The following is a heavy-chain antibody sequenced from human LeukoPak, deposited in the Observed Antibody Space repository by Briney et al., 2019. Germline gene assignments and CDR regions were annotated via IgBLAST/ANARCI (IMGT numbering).Heavy chain of an antibody. CDR3: ARHPAHMMIVVSSYFDY. CDR2: IYYSGST. Sequence: SETLSLTCTVSGGSISSSSYYWGWIRQPPGEGLEWIGSIYYSGSTYYNPSLKSRVTISVDTSKNQFSLKLSSVTAADTAVYYCARHPAHMMIVVSSYFDYWGQGTLVTVSS. CDR1: GGSISSSSYY. D-gene: IGHD3-22*01. V-gene: IGHV4-39*01. J-gene: IGHJ4*02.